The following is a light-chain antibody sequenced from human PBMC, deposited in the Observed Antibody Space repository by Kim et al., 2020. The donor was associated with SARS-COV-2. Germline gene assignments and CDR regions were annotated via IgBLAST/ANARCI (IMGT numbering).Light chain of an antibody. CDR1: NSGSKS. Sequence: AAGKTARITCGGNNSGSKSVHWYQQKPGQAPVLVIYYDSDRPSGIPERFSGSNSGNTATLTISRVEAGDEADYYCQVWDSSSDHWVFGGGTQLTVL. V-gene: IGLV3-21*04. CDR3: QVWDSSSDHWV. J-gene: IGLJ3*02. CDR2: YDS.